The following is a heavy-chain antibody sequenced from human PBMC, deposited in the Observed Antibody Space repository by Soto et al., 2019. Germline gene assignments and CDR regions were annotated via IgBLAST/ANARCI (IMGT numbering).Heavy chain of an antibody. V-gene: IGHV3-49*04. J-gene: IGHJ5*02. D-gene: IGHD3-22*01. CDR2: IRNPGYGGTT. CDR1: GSSFGDYA. Sequence: HPGGSLRLSCTTSGSSFGDYAMTWVRQAPGKGLEWVGFIRNPGYGGTTEYATSAKGRFIISRDDSMSSAYLQLNSLKVDDSAVYYCVRGSFGYYGPWGQGTLVTVS. CDR3: VRGSFGYYGP.